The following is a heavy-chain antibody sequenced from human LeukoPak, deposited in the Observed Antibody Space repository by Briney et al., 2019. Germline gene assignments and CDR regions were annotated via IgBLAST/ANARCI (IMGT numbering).Heavy chain of an antibody. Sequence: GGSLRLSCAASGFTFDDYAMHWARQAPGKGLEWVSGISWNSGSIGYADSVKGRFTISRDNAKNSLYLQMNSLRAEDTALYYCAKDNWFDPWGQGTLVTVSS. J-gene: IGHJ5*02. CDR3: AKDNWFDP. V-gene: IGHV3-9*01. CDR1: GFTFDDYA. CDR2: ISWNSGSI.